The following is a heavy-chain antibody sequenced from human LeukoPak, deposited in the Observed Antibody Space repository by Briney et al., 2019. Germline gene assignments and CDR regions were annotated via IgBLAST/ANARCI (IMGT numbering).Heavy chain of an antibody. CDR2: IIPIFGTA. D-gene: IGHD3-3*01. CDR1: GGTFTSYA. Sequence: GASVKVSCKASGGTFTSYAISWVRQAPGQGLEWMGGIIPIFGTANYAQKFQGRVTMTRDTSISTAYMELSRLRSDDTAVYYCARAGITIFGVVTPYYYYGMDVWGQGTTVTVSS. V-gene: IGHV1-69*05. J-gene: IGHJ6*02. CDR3: ARAGITIFGVVTPYYYYGMDV.